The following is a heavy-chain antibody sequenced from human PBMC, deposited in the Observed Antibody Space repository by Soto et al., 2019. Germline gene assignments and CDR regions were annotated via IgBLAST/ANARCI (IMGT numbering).Heavy chain of an antibody. CDR1: GYGFTSHW. CDR3: ARRAFDGLGSSDY. CDR2: IDPSDSYT. Sequence: GESLKISCKGSGYGFTSHWISWVRQMPGKGLEWMGRIDPSDSYTNYSPSFQGHVTISADKSISTAYLQWSSLKPSDTAMYYCARRAFDGLGSSDYWGQGTLVTVPS. V-gene: IGHV5-10-1*01. D-gene: IGHD6-6*01. J-gene: IGHJ4*02.